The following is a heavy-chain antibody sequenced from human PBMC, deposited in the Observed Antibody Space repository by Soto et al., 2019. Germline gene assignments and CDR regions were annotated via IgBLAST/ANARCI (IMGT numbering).Heavy chain of an antibody. Sequence: QVQLVQSGAEVKKPGASVKVSCKASGYTFTSYYMHWVRQAPGQGLEWMGIINPSGGSTSYAQKFQGRVTMTRDTYTSTVYMELSSLRSEDTAVYYCARHLYRIYDSSGYYFDYWGQGTLVTVSS. V-gene: IGHV1-46*01. D-gene: IGHD3-22*01. J-gene: IGHJ4*02. CDR2: INPSGGST. CDR3: ARHLYRIYDSSGYYFDY. CDR1: GYTFTSYY.